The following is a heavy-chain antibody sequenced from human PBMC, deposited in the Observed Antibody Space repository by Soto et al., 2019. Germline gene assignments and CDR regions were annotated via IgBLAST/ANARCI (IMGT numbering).Heavy chain of an antibody. CDR3: ARDEASEQWLRE. J-gene: IGHJ4*02. Sequence: GGSLRLSCAASGFTFSSYSMNWVRQAPGKGLEWVSSISSSSSYIYYADSVKGRFTISRDNAKNSLYLQMNSLGAEDTAVYYCARDEASEQWLREWGQGTLVTVSS. D-gene: IGHD6-19*01. CDR2: ISSSSSYI. CDR1: GFTFSSYS. V-gene: IGHV3-21*01.